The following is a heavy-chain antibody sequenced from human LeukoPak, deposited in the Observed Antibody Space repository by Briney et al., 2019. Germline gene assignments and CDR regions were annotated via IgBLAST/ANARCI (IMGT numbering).Heavy chain of an antibody. D-gene: IGHD3-16*01. Sequence: GAPVKVSCKASGGTFSSYAISWVRQAPGQGLEWMGGIIPIFGTANYAQKFQGRVTITADESTSTAYMELSSLRSEDTAVYYCAREGAFTARGFDYWGQGTLVTVSS. CDR2: IIPIFGTA. J-gene: IGHJ4*02. V-gene: IGHV1-69*13. CDR3: AREGAFTARGFDY. CDR1: GGTFSSYA.